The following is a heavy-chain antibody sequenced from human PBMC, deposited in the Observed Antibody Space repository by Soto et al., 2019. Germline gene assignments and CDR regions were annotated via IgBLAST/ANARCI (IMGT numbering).Heavy chain of an antibody. V-gene: IGHV1-18*01. Sequence: ASVKVSCKASGYTFTSYGISWVRQAPGQGLEWMGGISAYNGNTNYAQKLQGRVTMTTDTSTSTAYMELRSLRSDDTAVYYCARLGCSGCSFYSGRRYYMDVWCKGTTVTVSS. CDR2: ISAYNGNT. CDR3: ARLGCSGCSFYSGRRYYMDV. CDR1: GYTFTSYG. J-gene: IGHJ6*03. D-gene: IGHD2-15*01.